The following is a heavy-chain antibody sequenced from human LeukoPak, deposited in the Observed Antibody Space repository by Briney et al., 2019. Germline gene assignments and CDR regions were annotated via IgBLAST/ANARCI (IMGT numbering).Heavy chain of an antibody. J-gene: IGHJ4*02. D-gene: IGHD1-26*01. V-gene: IGHV4-59*12. Sequence: SETLSLTCTVSGGSISSYYWSWIRQPPGKGLEWIGYIYYSGSTNYNPSLKSRVTISVDKSKNQFSLKLSSVTAADTAVYYCAREGGSLIPYWGQGTLVTVSS. CDR2: IYYSGST. CDR1: GGSISSYY. CDR3: AREGGSLIPY.